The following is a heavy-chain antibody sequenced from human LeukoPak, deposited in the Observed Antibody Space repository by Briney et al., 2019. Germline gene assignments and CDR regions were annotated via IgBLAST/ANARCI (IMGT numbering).Heavy chain of an antibody. V-gene: IGHV3-23*01. CDR3: AKGDVVYADYYYGMDV. CDR1: GFTFSGYA. CDR2: IGGSGGST. J-gene: IGHJ6*02. D-gene: IGHD2-8*02. Sequence: GGSLRLSCAASGFTFSGYAMSWARTDPRKGLGWVSAIGGSGGSTDYADTVKGRFTISRDNSKNTRDQQMNSLRAEDTAVYYCAKGDVVYADYYYGMDVWGQGTTVTVSS.